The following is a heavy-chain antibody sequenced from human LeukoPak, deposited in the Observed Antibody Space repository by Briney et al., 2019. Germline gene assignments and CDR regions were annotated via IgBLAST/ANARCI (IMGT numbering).Heavy chain of an antibody. CDR1: GSTFTSSA. CDR2: IVVGSGNT. Sequence: SVKVSCKASGSTFTSSAVQWVRQARGKRLEWIGWIVVGSGNTNYAQKFQERVTITRDMSTSTAYMELSSLRSEDTAVYYCAARASGYLYYYYGMDVWGQGTTVTVSS. D-gene: IGHD5-12*01. V-gene: IGHV1-58*01. J-gene: IGHJ6*02. CDR3: AARASGYLYYYYGMDV.